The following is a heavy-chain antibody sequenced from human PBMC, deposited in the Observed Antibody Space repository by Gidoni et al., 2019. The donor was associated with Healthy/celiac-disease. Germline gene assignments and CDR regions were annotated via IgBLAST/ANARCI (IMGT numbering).Heavy chain of an antibody. CDR2: ISDDASNK. CDR3: AKDPGSLFYGSGSYFDY. J-gene: IGHJ4*02. CDR1: GCTFSSYG. Sequence: QVQLVESGGGGVQPGGSLRRSCAASGCTFSSYGMHGVRQAPGKGLEGVAVISDDASNKYYADSVKGRFTISRDNSKNTLYLQMNSLRAEDTAVSYCAKDPGSLFYGSGSYFDYWGQGTLVTVSS. D-gene: IGHD3-10*01. V-gene: IGHV3-30*18.